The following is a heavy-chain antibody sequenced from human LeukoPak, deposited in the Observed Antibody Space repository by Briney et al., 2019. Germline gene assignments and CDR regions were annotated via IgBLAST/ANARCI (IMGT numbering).Heavy chain of an antibody. CDR2: IYYSGST. V-gene: IGHV4-59*01. D-gene: IGHD3-10*01. CDR1: GGSISSYY. CDR3: ARGRSGLLT. J-gene: IGHJ4*02. Sequence: SETLPLTCTVSGGSISSYYWSWIRQPPGKGLEWIGYIYYSGSTNYNPSLKSRVTISVDTSKNQFSLKLSSVTAADTAVYYCARGRSGLLTWGQGTLVTVSS.